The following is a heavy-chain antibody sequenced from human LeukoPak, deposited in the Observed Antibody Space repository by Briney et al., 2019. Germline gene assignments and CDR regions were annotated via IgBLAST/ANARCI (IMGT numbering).Heavy chain of an antibody. D-gene: IGHD3-10*01. V-gene: IGHV1-69*04. CDR1: GGTFSSYA. CDR2: IIPILGIA. Sequence: VASVKVSCKASGGTFSSYAISWVRQAPGQGLEWMGRIIPILGIANYAQKFQGRVTITADKSTSTAYMELSSLRSEDTAVYYCAEEEERVTGDYYGPIPLGYWGQGTLVTVSS. CDR3: AEEEERVTGDYYGPIPLGY. J-gene: IGHJ4*02.